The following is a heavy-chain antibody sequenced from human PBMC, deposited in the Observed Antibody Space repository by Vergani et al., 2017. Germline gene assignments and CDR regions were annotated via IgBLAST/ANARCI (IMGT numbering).Heavy chain of an antibody. D-gene: IGHD3-10*01. CDR3: ARDAPGYHYGMDV. CDR2: IIPILGIA. J-gene: IGHJ6*02. Sequence: QVQLVQSGAEVKKPGSSVKVSCKASGGTFSSYTISWVRQAPGQGLEWMGRIIPILGIANYAQKFQGRVTITADKSTSTAYMELSSLRSEDTAVYYCARDAPGYHYGMDVWGQGTTVTVSS. V-gene: IGHV1-69*08. CDR1: GGTFSSYT.